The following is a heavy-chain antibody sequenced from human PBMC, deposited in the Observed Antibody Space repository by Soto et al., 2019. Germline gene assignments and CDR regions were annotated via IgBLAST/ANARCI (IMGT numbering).Heavy chain of an antibody. CDR3: ARHTPAISISDH. J-gene: IGHJ4*02. Sequence: SETLSLTCAVSGGSISSSNWWSWVRQPPGKGLEWIGEIYHSGSTNYNPSLKSRVTISVDASKNQFSLNLSSVTAADTAVYYCARHTPAISISDHWGQGTLVTVSS. V-gene: IGHV4-4*02. CDR2: IYHSGST. D-gene: IGHD2-15*01. CDR1: GGSISSSNW.